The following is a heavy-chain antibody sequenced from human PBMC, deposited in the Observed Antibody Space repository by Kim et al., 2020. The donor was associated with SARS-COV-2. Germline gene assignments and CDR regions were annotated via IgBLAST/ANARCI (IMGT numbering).Heavy chain of an antibody. CDR2: IIPILGIA. D-gene: IGHD6-13*01. V-gene: IGHV1-69*04. CDR3: ARDSIGGYRSSWVNYYYYYMDV. J-gene: IGHJ6*03. CDR1: GGTFSSYA. Sequence: SVKVSCKASGGTFSSYAISWVRQAHGQGLEWMGRIIPILGIANYAQKFQGRVTITADKSTSTAYMELSSLRSEDTAVYYCARDSIGGYRSSWVNYYYYYMDVWGKGTTVTVSS.